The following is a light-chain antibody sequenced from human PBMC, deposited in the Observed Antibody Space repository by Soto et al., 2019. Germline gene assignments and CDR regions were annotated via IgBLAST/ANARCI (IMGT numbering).Light chain of an antibody. CDR1: TSDIGTYSY. CDR3: SSFTTSSTYV. CDR2: EVS. Sequence: QSVLTQPASVSGSPGQSITISCTGTTSDIGTYSYVSWYQQHAGKAPKLIIYEVSHRPSGVSNRFSGSKSGNTASLTISGLQAEDEADYYCSSFTTSSTYVVGAGTKVTVL. V-gene: IGLV2-14*01. J-gene: IGLJ1*01.